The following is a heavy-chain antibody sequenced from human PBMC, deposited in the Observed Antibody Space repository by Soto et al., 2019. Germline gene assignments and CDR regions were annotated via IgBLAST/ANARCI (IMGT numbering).Heavy chain of an antibody. J-gene: IGHJ4*02. CDR1: GGSFSAYY. CDR3: ARRSRWGSYVGPFDY. CDR2: INHSGST. Sequence: QVQLQQWGAGLLKPSETLSLTCAVYGGSFSAYYWSWIRQPPGKGLEWIGEINHSGSTNYNPSLKSRVTISVDTSKNQFSLKLISVTAADTAVYYCARRSRWGSYVGPFDYWAQGTLVTVSS. D-gene: IGHD3-16*01. V-gene: IGHV4-34*01.